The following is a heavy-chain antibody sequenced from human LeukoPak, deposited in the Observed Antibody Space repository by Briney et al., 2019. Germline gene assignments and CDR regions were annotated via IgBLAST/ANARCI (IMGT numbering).Heavy chain of an antibody. CDR3: ARDGGLRFLEWSTY. V-gene: IGHV1-2*02. D-gene: IGHD3-3*01. CDR1: GYTFTGYY. CDR2: INPNSGGT. Sequence: ASVKVSCKASGYTFTGYYMHWVRQAPGQGLEWMGWINPNSGGTNYAQKFQGRVTMTGDTSISTAYMELSRLRSDDTAVYYCARDGGLRFLEWSTYWGQGTLVTVSS. J-gene: IGHJ4*02.